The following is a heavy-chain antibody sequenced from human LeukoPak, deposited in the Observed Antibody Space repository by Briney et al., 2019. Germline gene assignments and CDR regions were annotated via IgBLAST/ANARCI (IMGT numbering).Heavy chain of an antibody. CDR3: AREAYSSRWYQDS. D-gene: IGHD6-13*01. CDR2: ISSRGTTI. CDR1: GFSFSDYY. J-gene: IGHJ4*02. V-gene: IGHV3-11*01. Sequence: GGSLRLSCAASGFSFSDYYVSWIRQAPGKGLECVSYISSRGTTIYYADSVKGRFTISRDNAKNSLYLQMSSLRAEDTAMYYCAREAYSSRWYQDSWGQGTLVTVSS.